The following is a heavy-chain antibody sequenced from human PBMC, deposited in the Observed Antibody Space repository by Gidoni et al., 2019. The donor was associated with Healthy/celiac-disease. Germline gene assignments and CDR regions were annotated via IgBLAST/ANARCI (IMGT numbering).Heavy chain of an antibody. J-gene: IGHJ4*02. V-gene: IGHV5-51*01. CDR3: ARRGHPGSCDY. D-gene: IGHD3-10*01. CDR2: IYPVDSDT. CDR1: GYSFTSYW. Sequence: EVQLVQSGAEVKKPGASLKNSCKGSGYSFTSYWIGWVRQMPGNGLAWMGFIYPVDSDTRYSPSFQGQVTISADKSISTAYLQLSSLKASDTAMYYCARRGHPGSCDYWGQGTLVTVSS.